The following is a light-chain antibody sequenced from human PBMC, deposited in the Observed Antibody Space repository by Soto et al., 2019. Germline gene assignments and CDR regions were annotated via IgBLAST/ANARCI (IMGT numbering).Light chain of an antibody. CDR2: SAS. J-gene: IGKJ1*01. CDR1: QSISSW. V-gene: IGKV1-5*03. CDR3: QQYNSYSWT. Sequence: DIQMTQSPSTLSASVGDRVTITCRASQSISSWLAWYQQKPGKAPKLLIYSASSLDSGAPARFSGSGSGTEFTLTISSLQPDDFAVYYCQQYNSYSWTFGQGTKVEIK.